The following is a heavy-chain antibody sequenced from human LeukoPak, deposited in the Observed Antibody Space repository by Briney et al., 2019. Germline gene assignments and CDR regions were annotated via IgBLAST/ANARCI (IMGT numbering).Heavy chain of an antibody. V-gene: IGHV3-48*04. D-gene: IGHD1-26*01. Sequence: PGGSLRLSCAASGFTFSSYGMSWVRQAPGKGLEWLSYISSSGSATYYADSVKGRFTISRDNAKNSLYLQVNSLRAEDTAVYYCARDVGATTSAAFDIWGQGTMVTVSS. CDR1: GFTFSSYG. CDR2: ISSSGSAT. J-gene: IGHJ3*02. CDR3: ARDVGATTSAAFDI.